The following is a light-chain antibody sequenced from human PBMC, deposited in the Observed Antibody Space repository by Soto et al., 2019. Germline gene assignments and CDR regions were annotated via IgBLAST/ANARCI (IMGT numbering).Light chain of an antibody. CDR2: EVS. J-gene: IGLJ2*01. Sequence: QSALTQPASVSGSPGQSITISCTGTGSDVGSYKYVSWYQQHPGKAPKLIIFEVSNRPSGVSDRFSGSKSGNTASLTISGLQAEDEADYYCSSYATTTVVFGGGTKLTVL. CDR3: SSYATTTVV. CDR1: GSDVGSYKY. V-gene: IGLV2-14*01.